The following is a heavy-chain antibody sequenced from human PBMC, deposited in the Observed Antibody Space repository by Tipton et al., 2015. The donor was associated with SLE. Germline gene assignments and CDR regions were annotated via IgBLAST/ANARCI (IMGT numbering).Heavy chain of an antibody. J-gene: IGHJ6*03. V-gene: IGHV3-74*01. Sequence: SLRLSCAASGFTVRNYWMHWVRQVPGAGLVWVAHINSDGTSSNYADSVKGRFTMSRDNSKNTLYLQMNSLRSEDTAIYYCAKDRPYKVSHGPRYYMHVWGTGTMVTVSS. CDR1: GFTVRNYW. CDR2: INSDGTSS. D-gene: IGHD1-1*01. CDR3: AKDRPYKVSHGPRYYMHV.